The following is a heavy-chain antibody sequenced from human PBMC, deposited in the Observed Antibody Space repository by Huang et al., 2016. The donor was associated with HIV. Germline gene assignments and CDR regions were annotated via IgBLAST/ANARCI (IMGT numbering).Heavy chain of an antibody. Sequence: QVQLEQSGPAVRKPGSSVKVSCQASGGSFSDQIISWVRQAPGQRFEWVVGIIPLFRATAYAKEFKGRVTMTADESTATIYMELNSLTSEDTAVYYCAMSLRYQYDSRSYWGRYFDYWGQGTLVTVSS. CDR2: IIPLFRAT. CDR1: GGSFSDQI. D-gene: IGHD3-16*01. CDR3: AMSLRYQYDSRSYWGRYFDY. J-gene: IGHJ4*02. V-gene: IGHV1-69*01.